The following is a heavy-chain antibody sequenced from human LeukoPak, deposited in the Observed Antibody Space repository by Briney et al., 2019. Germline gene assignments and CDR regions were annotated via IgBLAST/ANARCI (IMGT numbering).Heavy chain of an antibody. CDR2: IYPGDSDT. Sequence: GESLKISCKGSGYTFTSYWIGWVRQMPGKGLEWMGIIYPGDSDTRYSPSFQGQVTISADRSISATYLQWSSLKASDTAMYYCARPLDAVAGTSSDYWGQGTLVTVSS. D-gene: IGHD6-19*01. V-gene: IGHV5-51*01. J-gene: IGHJ4*02. CDR1: GYTFTSYW. CDR3: ARPLDAVAGTSSDY.